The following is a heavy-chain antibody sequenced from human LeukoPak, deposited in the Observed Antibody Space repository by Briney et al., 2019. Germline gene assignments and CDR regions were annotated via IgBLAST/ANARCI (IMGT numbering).Heavy chain of an antibody. CDR1: GGSISSYY. D-gene: IGHD2-21*01. CDR2: IYTSGST. J-gene: IGHJ6*03. Sequence: SETLSPTCTVSGGSISSYYWSWIRQPPGKGLEWIGYIYTSGSTNYNPSLKSRVTISVDTSKNQFSLKLSSVTAADTAVYYCARGGDSYMDVWGKGTTVTVSS. V-gene: IGHV4-4*09. CDR3: ARGGDSYMDV.